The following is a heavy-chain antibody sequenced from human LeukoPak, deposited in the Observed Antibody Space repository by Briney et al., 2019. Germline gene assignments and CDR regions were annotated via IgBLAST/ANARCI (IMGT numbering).Heavy chain of an antibody. J-gene: IGHJ4*02. V-gene: IGHV3-48*01. CDR2: ITGSSSTI. D-gene: IGHD3-16*01. CDR1: GFTLSSYS. Sequence: GGSLRLSCAASGFTLSSYSMNWVRQAPGKGLEWVSYITGSSSTISYADSVKGRFTISRDDARNSLYLQMNSLRAEDTAVYYCATDRHWAFDYWGQGTLVTVSS. CDR3: ATDRHWAFDY.